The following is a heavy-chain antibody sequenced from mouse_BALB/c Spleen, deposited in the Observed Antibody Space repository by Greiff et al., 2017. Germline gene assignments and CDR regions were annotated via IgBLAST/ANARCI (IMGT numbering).Heavy chain of an antibody. V-gene: IGHV3-2*02. CDR3: ARGLDRFAY. CDR1: GYSITSDYA. Sequence: EVQLQESGPGLVKPSQSLSLTCTVTGYSITSDYAWYWIRQFPGNKLEWMGYISYSGSTSYNPSLKSRISITRDTSKNQFFLQLNSVTTEDTATYYCARGLDRFAYWGQGTLVTVSA. J-gene: IGHJ3*01. CDR2: ISYSGST.